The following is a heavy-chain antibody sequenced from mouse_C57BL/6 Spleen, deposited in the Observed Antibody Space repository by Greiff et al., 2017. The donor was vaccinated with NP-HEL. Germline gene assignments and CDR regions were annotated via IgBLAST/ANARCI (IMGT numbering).Heavy chain of an antibody. CDR2: IRLKSDNYAT. J-gene: IGHJ3*01. Sequence: EVKLVESGGGLVQPGGSMKLSCVASGFTFSNYWMNWVRQSPEKGLEWVAQIRLKSDNYATHYAESVKGRFTISRDDSKSSVYLQMNNLRAEDTGIYYCTTDGYYSFAYWGQGTLVTVSA. V-gene: IGHV6-3*01. CDR3: TTDGYYSFAY. CDR1: GFTFSNYW. D-gene: IGHD2-3*01.